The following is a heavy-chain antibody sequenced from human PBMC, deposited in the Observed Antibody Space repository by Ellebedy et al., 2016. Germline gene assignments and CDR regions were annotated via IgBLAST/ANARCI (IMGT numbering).Heavy chain of an antibody. CDR1: GFTFDDYA. D-gene: IGHD6-13*01. V-gene: IGHV3-9*01. Sequence: SLKISCAASGFTFDDYAMHWVRQAPGKGLEWVSGISWNSGSIGYADSVKGRFTISRDNAKNSLYLQMNSLRAEDTALYYCAKEFYIAAAASSLWGYGMDVWGQGTTVTVSS. CDR3: AKEFYIAAAASSLWGYGMDV. CDR2: ISWNSGSI. J-gene: IGHJ6*02.